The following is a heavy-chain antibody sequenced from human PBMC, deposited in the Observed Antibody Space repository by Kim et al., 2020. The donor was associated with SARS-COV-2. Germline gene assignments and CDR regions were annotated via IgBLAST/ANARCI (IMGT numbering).Heavy chain of an antibody. CDR2: IGTAGDT. V-gene: IGHV3-13*01. CDR1: GFTFSSYD. Sequence: GGSLRLSCAASGFTFSSYDMHWVRQATGKGLEWVSAIGTAGDTYYPGSVKGRFTISRENAKNSLYLQMNSRRAGDTAVYYCARGRWYYDFWSGYKGGDYWFDPWGQGTLVTVSS. J-gene: IGHJ5*02. D-gene: IGHD3-3*01. CDR3: ARGRWYYDFWSGYKGGDYWFDP.